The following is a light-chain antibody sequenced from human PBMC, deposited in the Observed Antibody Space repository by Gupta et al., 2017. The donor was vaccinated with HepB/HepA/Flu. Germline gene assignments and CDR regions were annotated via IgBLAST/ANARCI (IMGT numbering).Light chain of an antibody. CDR3: ASWDDSLTGPV. V-gene: IGLV1-47*01. CDR1: SSNIGSNY. CDR2: RNN. J-gene: IGLJ3*02. Sequence: SVLTQPPSASGTPGQRVAISCSGSSSNIGSNYAYWYQHLPGTAPKLLFYRNNQRPSGVPDRFSGSKSGTSASLAISGLRSEDEANYYCASWDDSLTGPVFGGGTKMTVL.